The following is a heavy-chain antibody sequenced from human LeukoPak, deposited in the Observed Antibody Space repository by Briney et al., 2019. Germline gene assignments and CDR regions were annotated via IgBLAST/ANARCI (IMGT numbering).Heavy chain of an antibody. CDR2: IYYSGST. V-gene: IGHV4-59*01. D-gene: IGHD3-22*01. J-gene: IGHJ4*02. CDR3: ARHRGSGYPYFDY. Sequence: SETLSLTCTVSGGSINNYHWSWIRQPPGKGLEWIGYIYYSGSTNYNPSLKSRVTISVDTSKNHFSLKLSSLTAADTAVYYCARHRGSGYPYFDYWGQGTLVTVSS. CDR1: GGSINNYH.